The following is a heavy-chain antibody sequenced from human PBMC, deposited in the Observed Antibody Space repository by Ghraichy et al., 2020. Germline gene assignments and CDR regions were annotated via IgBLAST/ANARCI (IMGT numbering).Heavy chain of an antibody. CDR2: INPGGDNT. CDR1: GYTFTSYY. CDR3: ARRGGSYSSGWYYWFDP. J-gene: IGHJ5*02. Sequence: ASVKVSCKASGYTFTSYYMHWVRQAPGQGLEWMGMINPGGDNTGYAQKFQGRVTMTRDTSTSTVYMELSSLISVDTAVYYCARRGGSYSSGWYYWFDPWGQGTLVTVSS. V-gene: IGHV1-46*01. D-gene: IGHD6-19*01.